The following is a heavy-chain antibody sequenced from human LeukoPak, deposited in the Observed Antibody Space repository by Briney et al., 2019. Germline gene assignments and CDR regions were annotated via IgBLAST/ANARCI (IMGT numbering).Heavy chain of an antibody. CDR3: ARAPYGSGSSYFDY. CDR1: GGSISSGDYY. Sequence: SQTLSLTCTVSGGSISSGDYYWSWIRQPPGKGLEWIGYIYYSGSTCYNPSLKSRVTISVDTSKNQFSLKLSSVTAADTAVYYCARAPYGSGSSYFDYWGQGTLVTVSS. CDR2: IYYSGST. J-gene: IGHJ4*02. D-gene: IGHD3-10*01. V-gene: IGHV4-30-4*01.